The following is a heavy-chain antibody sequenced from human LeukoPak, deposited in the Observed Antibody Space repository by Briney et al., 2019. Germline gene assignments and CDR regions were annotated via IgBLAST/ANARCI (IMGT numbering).Heavy chain of an antibody. CDR1: GYTFTGYY. CDR2: INPNSGGT. Sequence: ASVKVSCKASGYTFTGYYMHWVRQAPGQGLEWMGWINPNSGGTNYAQKFQGRVTMTRDTSISTAYMELSRLRSDDTAVYYCAREFLENYYDSSGPFDYWGRGTLVTVSS. D-gene: IGHD3-22*01. CDR3: AREFLENYYDSSGPFDY. V-gene: IGHV1-2*02. J-gene: IGHJ4*02.